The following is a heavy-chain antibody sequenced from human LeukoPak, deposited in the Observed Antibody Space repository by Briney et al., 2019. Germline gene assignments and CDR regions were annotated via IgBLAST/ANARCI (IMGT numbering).Heavy chain of an antibody. CDR3: AKALSSTSGYTNGMDV. V-gene: IGHV3-30*18. CDR2: ISYDGSNK. CDR1: GFTFSSYG. Sequence: AGGSLRLSCSASGFTFSSYGMHWVRQAPGKGLEWVAVISYDGSNKYYADSVKGRFTISRDNSKNTLYLQMNSLRAEDTAVYYCAKALSSTSGYTNGMDVWGQGTTVTVSS. J-gene: IGHJ6*02. D-gene: IGHD2-2*02.